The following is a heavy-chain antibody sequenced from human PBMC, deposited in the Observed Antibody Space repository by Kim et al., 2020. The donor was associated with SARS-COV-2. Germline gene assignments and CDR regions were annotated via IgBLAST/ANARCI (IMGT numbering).Heavy chain of an antibody. Sequence: ASVKVSCKASGYTFTGYYMHWVRQAPGQGLEWMGRINPNSGGTNYAQKFQGRVTMTRDTSISTAYMELSRLRSDDTAVYYCARARPPGYGYPDAFDIWGQGTMVTVSS. CDR3: ARARPPGYGYPDAFDI. V-gene: IGHV1-2*06. CDR2: INPNSGGT. D-gene: IGHD6-25*01. CDR1: GYTFTGYY. J-gene: IGHJ3*02.